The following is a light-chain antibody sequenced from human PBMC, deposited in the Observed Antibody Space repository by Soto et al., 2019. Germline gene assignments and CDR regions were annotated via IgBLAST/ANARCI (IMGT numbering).Light chain of an antibody. CDR2: AAS. CDR1: QGISSY. V-gene: IGKV1-9*01. J-gene: IGKJ5*01. Sequence: IQLTQSPSSLSASVGDRVTITCRASQGISSYLAWYQQKPGKAPKLLIYAASTLQSGVPSRFSGSGSGTDFTLTISSLQPEASAIYYCHQLDSFPITFGQGTRLEIX. CDR3: HQLDSFPIT.